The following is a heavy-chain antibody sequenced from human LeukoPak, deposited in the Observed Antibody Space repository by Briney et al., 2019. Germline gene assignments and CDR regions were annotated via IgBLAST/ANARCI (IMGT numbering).Heavy chain of an antibody. J-gene: IGHJ4*02. CDR1: GFTVSGNY. CDR2: IYSAGTT. V-gene: IGHV3-53*01. CDR3: ASGECPQAY. D-gene: IGHD5/OR15-5a*01. Sequence: GGSLRLSCAASGFTVSGNYMSWVRQAPGKGLEWVPLIYSAGTTYYADSVKGRFTISRDNSNSTLYLHLNRVRAEDTAVYYCASGECPQAYGGQGTLVTVPS.